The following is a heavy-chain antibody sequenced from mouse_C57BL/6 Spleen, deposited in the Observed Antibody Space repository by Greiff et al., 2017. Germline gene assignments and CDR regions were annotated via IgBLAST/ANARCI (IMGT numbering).Heavy chain of an antibody. CDR1: GFTFSDYG. Sequence: EVMLVESGGGLVKPGGSLKLSCAASGFTFSDYGMHWVRQAPEKRLEWVAYISSGSSTIYYADTVKGRFTISRDNAKNTLFLQMTSLRSEDTAMYYCARRSENLSFDYWGQGTTLTVSS. V-gene: IGHV5-17*01. CDR2: ISSGSSTI. CDR3: ARRSENLSFDY. J-gene: IGHJ2*01.